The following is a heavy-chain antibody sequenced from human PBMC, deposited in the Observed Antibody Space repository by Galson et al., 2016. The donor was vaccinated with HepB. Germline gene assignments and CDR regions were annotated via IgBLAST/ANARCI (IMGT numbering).Heavy chain of an antibody. D-gene: IGHD3-10*01. CDR3: ATGRYYYGSEF. CDR2: VYYDGSS. Sequence: LSLTCTVSGGSINSYYWSWVRQPPGKGLEWIGYVYYDGSSNYNPSLKSRVTISLDTSKSQFSLKLTSLTAADTAVYYCATGRYYYGSEFWGQGTLVTVSS. V-gene: IGHV4-59*01. CDR1: GGSINSYY. J-gene: IGHJ4*02.